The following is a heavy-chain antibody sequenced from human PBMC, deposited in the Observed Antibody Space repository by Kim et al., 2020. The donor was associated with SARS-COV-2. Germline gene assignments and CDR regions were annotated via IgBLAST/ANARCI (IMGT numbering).Heavy chain of an antibody. Sequence: SVKVSCKASGGTFSSYAISWVRQAPGQGLEWMGGIIPIFGTANYAQKFQGRVTITADESTSTAYMELSSLRSEDTAVYYCASVGIAARPVYYYYYMDVWGKGTTVTVSS. J-gene: IGHJ6*03. CDR3: ASVGIAARPVYYYYYMDV. CDR1: GGTFSSYA. D-gene: IGHD6-6*01. CDR2: IIPIFGTA. V-gene: IGHV1-69*13.